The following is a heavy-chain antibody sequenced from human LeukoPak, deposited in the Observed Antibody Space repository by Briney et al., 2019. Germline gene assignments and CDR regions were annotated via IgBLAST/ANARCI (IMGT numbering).Heavy chain of an antibody. CDR2: ISPSRGSI. Sequence: GVSLRLSCAASGFTFSDYTLNWVRQAPGKGLEWLSYISPSRGSIAYADSVKGRFTISSDSAKNSVYLQINSLRAEDTAVYYCARDRDWAFDYWGQGILVTVSS. J-gene: IGHJ4*02. CDR1: GFTFSDYT. D-gene: IGHD2-21*01. CDR3: ARDRDWAFDY. V-gene: IGHV3-48*01.